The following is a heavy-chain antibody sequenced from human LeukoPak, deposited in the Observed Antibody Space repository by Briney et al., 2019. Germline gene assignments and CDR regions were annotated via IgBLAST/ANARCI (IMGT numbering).Heavy chain of an antibody. CDR2: IYHSGST. Sequence: PSETLSLTCTVSGYSISSGYYWGWIRQPPGKGLEWIGSIYHSGSTYYNPSLKSRVTISVDTSKNQFSLKLSSVTAADTAVYYCARHLDSSGYYYVDYWGQGTLVTVSS. J-gene: IGHJ4*02. D-gene: IGHD3-22*01. CDR3: ARHLDSSGYYYVDY. V-gene: IGHV4-38-2*02. CDR1: GYSISSGYY.